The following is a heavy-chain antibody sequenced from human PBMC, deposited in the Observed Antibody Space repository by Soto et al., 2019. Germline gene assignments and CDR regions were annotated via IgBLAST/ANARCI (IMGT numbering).Heavy chain of an antibody. CDR3: ARSDYDVRSLHEQLGPDY. CDR2: ISAYNGNT. Sequence: APAKGCSKASGYTFTSYGISSVRQAPRQGLEWMGWISAYNGNTNYAQKLQGRVTMTTDTSTSTAYMELRSLRSDDTAVYYCARSDYDVRSLHEQLGPDYWGQGTLVTVSS. J-gene: IGHJ4*02. D-gene: IGHD6-13*01. CDR1: GYTFTSYG. V-gene: IGHV1-18*01.